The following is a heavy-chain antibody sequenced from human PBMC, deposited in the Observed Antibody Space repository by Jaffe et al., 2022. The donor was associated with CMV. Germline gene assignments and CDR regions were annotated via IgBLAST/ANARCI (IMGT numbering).Heavy chain of an antibody. CDR3: ARAGLPRYIVVVPAARVPFDP. Sequence: QVQLQQWGAGLLKPSETLSLTCAVYGGSFSGYYWSWIRQPPGKGLEWIGEINHSGSTNYNPSLKSRVTISVDTSKNQFSLKLSSVTAADTAVYYCARAGLPRYIVVVPAARVPFDPWGQGTLVTVSS. CDR2: INHSGST. J-gene: IGHJ5*02. V-gene: IGHV4-34*01. D-gene: IGHD2-2*01. CDR1: GGSFSGYY.